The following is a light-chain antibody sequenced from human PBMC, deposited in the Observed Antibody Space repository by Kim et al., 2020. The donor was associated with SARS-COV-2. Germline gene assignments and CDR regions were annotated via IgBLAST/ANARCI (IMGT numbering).Light chain of an antibody. CDR2: EVT. CDR3: CSYAGSTTHYV. CDR1: SSDVGNYNL. J-gene: IGLJ1*01. V-gene: IGLV2-23*02. Sequence: QSITMSCTGTSSDVGNYNLVSWYQQHPGIAPKLIIYEVTKRPSGVSYRFSGSKSGNTASLTISGLQAEDEADYYCCSYAGSTTHYVFGTGTKVTVL.